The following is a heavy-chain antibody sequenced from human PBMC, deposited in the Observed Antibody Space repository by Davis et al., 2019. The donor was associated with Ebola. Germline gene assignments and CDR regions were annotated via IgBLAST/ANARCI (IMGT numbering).Heavy chain of an antibody. CDR3: ARLAYYYDSSGYHRGAFDI. J-gene: IGHJ3*02. CDR2: IHPGNSDA. V-gene: IGHV5-51*01. CDR1: GYTFTDHW. D-gene: IGHD3-22*01. Sequence: GESLKISCKISGYTFTDHWIAWVRQMPGKGLEWMGIIHPGNSDARYSPSFQGQVTISADKSISTAYLQWSSLKASDTAMYYCARLAYYYDSSGYHRGAFDIWGQGTMVTVSS.